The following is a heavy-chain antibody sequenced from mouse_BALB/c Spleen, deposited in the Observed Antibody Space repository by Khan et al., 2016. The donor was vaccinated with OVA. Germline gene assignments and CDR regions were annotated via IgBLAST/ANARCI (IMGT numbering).Heavy chain of an antibody. CDR2: INPYNGGT. J-gene: IGHJ3*01. D-gene: IGHD2-13*01. Sequence: DVHLVESGPELVKPGASMKMSCKASGYSFTGYTMNWVKQSHVKNLEWIGLINPYNGGTAYNQKFRGKATLTVDKSSNTAYMELLSLTSEDSAVYYCVRSASYGDYGEAWFAYWGQGTLVTVSA. CDR3: VRSASYGDYGEAWFAY. V-gene: IGHV1-37*01. CDR1: GYSFTGYT.